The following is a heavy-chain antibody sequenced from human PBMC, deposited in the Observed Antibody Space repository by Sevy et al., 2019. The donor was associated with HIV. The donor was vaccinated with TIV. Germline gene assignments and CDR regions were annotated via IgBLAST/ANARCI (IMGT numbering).Heavy chain of an antibody. V-gene: IGHV3-23*01. CDR2: ISGSGGST. CDR1: GFTFSSYA. CDR3: ARDKSYYYYGMDV. Sequence: GGSLRLSCAASGFTFSSYAMSWVRQAPGKGLEWVSAISGSGGSTYYADSVKGRFTISRDNSKNTLYLQMNSLRAEGTAVYYCARDKSYYYYGMDVWGQGTTVTVSS. J-gene: IGHJ6*02.